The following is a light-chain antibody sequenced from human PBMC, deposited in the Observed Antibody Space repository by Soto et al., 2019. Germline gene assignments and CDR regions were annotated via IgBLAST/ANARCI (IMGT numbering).Light chain of an antibody. V-gene: IGLV2-14*01. CDR1: SSDVGGYSH. J-gene: IGLJ2*01. Sequence: QSALTQPACVSGSPEQSITISCAGSSSDVGGYSHVTWYQQRPGKAPKVIIYEISNRPSGISTRFSGSRSGSTASLNISRLQAEDEGDYYCSSFTSTDTVIFGGGTKVTVL. CDR3: SSFTSTDTVI. CDR2: EIS.